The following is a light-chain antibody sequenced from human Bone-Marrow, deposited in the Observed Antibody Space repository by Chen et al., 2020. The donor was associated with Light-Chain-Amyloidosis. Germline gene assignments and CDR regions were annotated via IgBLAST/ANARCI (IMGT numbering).Light chain of an antibody. J-gene: IGKJ2*01. Sequence: EIVLTQSPGTLSLSPGERATLSCRASQSVSSSYLAWYQQKPGQAPRLLIYGASSRATGIPHRFRGSGSGTDFTLTISRLEPEDFAVYYCQQYGSSPLYTFGQGTKLEIK. V-gene: IGKV3-20*01. CDR2: GAS. CDR1: QSVSSSY. CDR3: QQYGSSPLYT.